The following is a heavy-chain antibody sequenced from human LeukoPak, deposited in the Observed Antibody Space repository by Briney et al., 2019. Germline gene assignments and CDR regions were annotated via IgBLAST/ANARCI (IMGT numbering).Heavy chain of an antibody. Sequence: PSETLSLTCTVSGGSISSSSYYWGWIRQPPGRGLEWIGSIYYSGSTYYNPSLKSRVTISVDTSKNQFSLKLSSVTAADTAVYYCARSALFYDILTGYGNWFDPWGQGTLVTVSS. J-gene: IGHJ5*02. CDR1: GGSISSSSYY. V-gene: IGHV4-39*07. CDR2: IYYSGST. D-gene: IGHD3-9*01. CDR3: ARSALFYDILTGYGNWFDP.